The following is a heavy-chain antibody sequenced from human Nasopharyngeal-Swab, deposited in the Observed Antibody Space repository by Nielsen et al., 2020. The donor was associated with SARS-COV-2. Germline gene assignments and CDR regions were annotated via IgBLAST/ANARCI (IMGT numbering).Heavy chain of an antibody. D-gene: IGHD3-3*01. Sequence: LKISGAASGFTFNNYNFNWVRQAPGKGLEWVSSISSSSSYIYYADSVKGRFTISRDNAKNSLYLQMNSLRAEDTAVYYCARDGLDYDFWSAYFMDVWGQGTTVTVSS. CDR1: GFTFNNYN. V-gene: IGHV3-21*01. J-gene: IGHJ6*02. CDR2: ISSSSSYI. CDR3: ARDGLDYDFWSAYFMDV.